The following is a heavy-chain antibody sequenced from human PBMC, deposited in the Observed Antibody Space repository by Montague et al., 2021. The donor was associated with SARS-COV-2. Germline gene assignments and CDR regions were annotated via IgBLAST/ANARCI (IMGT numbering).Heavy chain of an antibody. CDR3: VRDQGRSNWNYPDY. V-gene: IGHV4-4*07. J-gene: IGHJ4*02. CDR1: GGSISGYY. CDR2: IYNSGST. Sequence: SETLSLTCTVSGGSISGYYWSWFRQSAGKGLEWVARIYNSGSTSYNPSLKGRVTMSVDATKNKFYLKLSYVTDAETAVYYCVRDQGRSNWNYPDYWCQGTLVA. D-gene: IGHD1-20*01.